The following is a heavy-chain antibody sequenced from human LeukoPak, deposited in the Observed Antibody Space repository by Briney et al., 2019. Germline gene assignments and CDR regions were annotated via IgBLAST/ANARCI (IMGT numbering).Heavy chain of an antibody. CDR3: ARVPKTVGYYFDY. D-gene: IGHD3-16*01. V-gene: IGHV4-39*07. J-gene: IGHJ4*02. Sequence: SETLSLTCTVSGGSISSSSYYWGWIRQPPGEGLEWIGSIYYSGSTYYNPSLKSRVTISVDTSKNQFSLKLNSVTAADTAVYYCARVPKTVGYYFDYWGQGTLVTVSS. CDR2: IYYSGST. CDR1: GGSISSSSYY.